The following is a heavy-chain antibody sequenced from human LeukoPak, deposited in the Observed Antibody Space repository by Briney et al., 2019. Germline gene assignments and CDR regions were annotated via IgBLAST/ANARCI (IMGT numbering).Heavy chain of an antibody. D-gene: IGHD6-13*01. CDR2: FDPEDGET. J-gene: IGHJ4*02. CDR1: GYTLTELS. V-gene: IGHV1-24*01. Sequence: ASVKVSCKVSGYTLTELSMHWVRQAPGKGLEWMGGFDPEDGETIYAQKFQGRVTITADKSTSTAYMELSSLRSEDTAVYYCARLADYSSSWTKPLDDYWGQGTLVTVSS. CDR3: ARLADYSSSWTKPLDDY.